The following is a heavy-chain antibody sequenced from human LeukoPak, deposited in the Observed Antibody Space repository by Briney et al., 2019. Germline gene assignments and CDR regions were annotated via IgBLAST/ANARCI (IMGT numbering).Heavy chain of an antibody. Sequence: SVKVSCKASGYTFTSYDINWVRQAPGQGLEWMGRIIPIFGTANYAQKFQGRVTITTDESTSTAYMELSSLRSEDTAVYYCARDTQDSSGWYVSAEYFQHWGQGTLVTVSS. CDR3: ARDTQDSSGWYVSAEYFQH. J-gene: IGHJ1*01. V-gene: IGHV1-69*05. D-gene: IGHD6-19*01. CDR1: GYTFTSYD. CDR2: IIPIFGTA.